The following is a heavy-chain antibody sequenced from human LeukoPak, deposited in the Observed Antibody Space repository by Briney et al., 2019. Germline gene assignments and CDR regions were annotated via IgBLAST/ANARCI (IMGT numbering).Heavy chain of an antibody. CDR2: ISTRIDYM. J-gene: IGHJ4*02. CDR1: GFPFSSYS. V-gene: IGHV3-21*01. CDR3: ARAIFSRGWYLVDY. Sequence: GGSLRLSCAATGFPFSSYSMNWVRRAPGRGLEWVSSISTRIDYMYYADSVKGRFTISRDNAKNSLYLQMNSLRAEDTAVYYCARAIFSRGWYLVDYWGQGTLVTVSS. D-gene: IGHD6-19*01.